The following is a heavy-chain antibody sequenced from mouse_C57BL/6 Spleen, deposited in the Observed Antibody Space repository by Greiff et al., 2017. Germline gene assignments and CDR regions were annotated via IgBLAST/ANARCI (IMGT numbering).Heavy chain of an antibody. CDR3: TISFGNLDY. Sequence: EVQLQQSGAELVRPGASVKLSCTASGFNIKDDYMHWVKQRPEQGLEWIGWIDPANGDTEYASKFQGKATITADTSSNTAYLQLSSLTSDDTAVYYCTISFGNLDYWGQGTTLTVSS. CDR2: IDPANGDT. CDR1: GFNIKDDY. D-gene: IGHD2-1*01. J-gene: IGHJ2*01. V-gene: IGHV14-4*01.